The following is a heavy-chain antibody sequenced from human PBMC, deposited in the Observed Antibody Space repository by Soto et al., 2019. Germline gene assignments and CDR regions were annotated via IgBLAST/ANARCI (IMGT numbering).Heavy chain of an antibody. CDR1: GFPFSSYS. J-gene: IGHJ4*02. D-gene: IGHD3-9*01. Sequence: GGSLSLSCAASGFPFSSYSMNWVRQAPGKGLEWVSSISSSSSYIYYADSVKGRFTISRDNAKNSLYLQMNSLRAEDTAVYYCARDLDILTGPGTFDYWGQGTLVTVSS. CDR3: ARDLDILTGPGTFDY. CDR2: ISSSSSYI. V-gene: IGHV3-21*01.